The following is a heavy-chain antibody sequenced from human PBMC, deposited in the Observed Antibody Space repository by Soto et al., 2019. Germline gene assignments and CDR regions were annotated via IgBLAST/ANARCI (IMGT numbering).Heavy chain of an antibody. Sequence: QVQLQESGPGLVKPLQTLSLTCTVSGDSISSDTYYWSWIRQHPGKGLEWIGYSHYSGSTYHNPSLKSRVIISIDTSKNQFSLKLTSVTAADTAVYYCASTRYSSGWYGLFDCWGQGTRVTVSS. V-gene: IGHV4-31*03. CDR1: GDSISSDTYY. D-gene: IGHD6-19*01. CDR3: ASTRYSSGWYGLFDC. CDR2: SHYSGST. J-gene: IGHJ4*02.